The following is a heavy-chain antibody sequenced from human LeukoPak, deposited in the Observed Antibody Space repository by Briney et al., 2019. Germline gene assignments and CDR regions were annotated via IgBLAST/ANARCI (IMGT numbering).Heavy chain of an antibody. V-gene: IGHV4-4*02. CDR1: GGSISSRNW. D-gene: IGHD2-15*01. CDR3: ALGYCSGGSCYGGYYFDY. J-gene: IGHJ4*02. CDR2: IYHSGST. Sequence: PSETLSLTGAVSGGSISSRNWWSWVRQPPGKGLEWIGEIYHSGSTNYNPSLKTRVTISVDKSKNQFSLKLSSVTAADTAVYYCALGYCSGGSCYGGYYFDYWGQGTLVTVSS.